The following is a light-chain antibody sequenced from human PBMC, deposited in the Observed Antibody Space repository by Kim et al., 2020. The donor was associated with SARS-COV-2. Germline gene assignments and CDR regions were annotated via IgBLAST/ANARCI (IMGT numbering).Light chain of an antibody. V-gene: IGLV3-27*01. J-gene: IGLJ3*02. Sequence: SYELTQPSSVSVSPGQTARITCSGDVLAKKYARWFQQKPGQAPVLVIYKDSERPSGIPERFSGSSSGTTVILTISGAQVEDEADYYCYSAADNIGVFGGGTTLTVL. CDR2: KDS. CDR1: VLAKKY. CDR3: YSAADNIGV.